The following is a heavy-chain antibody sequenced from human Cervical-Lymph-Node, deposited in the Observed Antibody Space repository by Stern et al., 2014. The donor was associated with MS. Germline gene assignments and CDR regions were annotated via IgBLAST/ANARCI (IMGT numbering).Heavy chain of an antibody. D-gene: IGHD2-21*01. CDR3: ARCSIGVMDV. J-gene: IGHJ6*02. CDR1: GFSLSTSGMC. CDR2: IDWDDDK. V-gene: IGHV2-70*01. Sequence: QITLKESGPALVKPTQTLTLTCTFSGFSLSTSGMCVSWIRQPPGKALEWLAHIDWDDDKYYSTSLKTRLIISKDTSKNQVVLTMTNMDPVDTATYYCARCSIGVMDVWGQGTTVTVSS.